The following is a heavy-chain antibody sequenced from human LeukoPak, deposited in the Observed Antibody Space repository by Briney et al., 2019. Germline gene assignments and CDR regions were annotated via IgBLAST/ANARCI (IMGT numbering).Heavy chain of an antibody. D-gene: IGHD2-15*01. CDR3: ARGQGGIVVVVAATDY. Sequence: ASVKVSCKASGYTFTGYYMHWVRQAPGQGLEWMGRINPNSGGTNYAQKFQGRVTMTRDTSISTAYMELSRLRSDDTAVYYCARGQGGIVVVVAATDYWGQGTLVTVSS. V-gene: IGHV1-2*06. CDR1: GYTFTGYY. J-gene: IGHJ4*02. CDR2: INPNSGGT.